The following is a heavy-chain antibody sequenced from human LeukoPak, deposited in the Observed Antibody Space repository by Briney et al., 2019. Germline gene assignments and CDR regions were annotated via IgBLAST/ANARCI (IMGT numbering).Heavy chain of an antibody. V-gene: IGHV3-11*01. CDR3: ARGALIAVAGRAFDI. CDR1: GFTFSDYY. D-gene: IGHD6-19*01. CDR2: ISSSGSTI. J-gene: IGHJ3*02. Sequence: GGSLRLSCAASGFTFSDYYMSWIRQAPGKGLGWVSYISSSGSTIYYADSVKGRFTISRDNAKNSLYLQMNSLRAEDTAVYYCARGALIAVAGRAFDIWGQGTMVTVSS.